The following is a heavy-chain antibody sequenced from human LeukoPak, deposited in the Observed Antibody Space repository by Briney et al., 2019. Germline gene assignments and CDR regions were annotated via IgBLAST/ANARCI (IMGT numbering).Heavy chain of an antibody. CDR3: ARSLRYDFWSGYYSPYYYYYYMDV. CDR2: IYSDNT. CDR1: GFTVSSNS. V-gene: IGHV3-53*01. D-gene: IGHD3-3*01. J-gene: IGHJ6*03. Sequence: GGSLRLSCTVSGFTVSSNSMSWVRQAPGKGLEWVSFIYSDNTHYSDSVKGRFTISRDNSKNTLYLQMNSLRAEDTAVYYCARSLRYDFWSGYYSPYYYYYYMDVWGKGTTVTVSS.